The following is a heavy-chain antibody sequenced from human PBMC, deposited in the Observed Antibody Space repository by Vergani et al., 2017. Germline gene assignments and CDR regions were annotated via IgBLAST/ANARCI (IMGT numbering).Heavy chain of an antibody. CDR3: ARKLRFLGGPGAFDI. CDR1: GYTFTSYY. J-gene: IGHJ3*02. D-gene: IGHD3-3*01. CDR2: INPSGGST. V-gene: IGHV1-46*01. Sequence: QVQLVQSGAEVKKPGASVKVSCKASGYTFTSYYMHWVRQAPGQGLEWMGIINPSGGSTSYAQKFQGRVTMTRDTSTSTVYMELSSLRSEDTAVYYCARKLRFLGGPGAFDIWGQGTMVTVSS.